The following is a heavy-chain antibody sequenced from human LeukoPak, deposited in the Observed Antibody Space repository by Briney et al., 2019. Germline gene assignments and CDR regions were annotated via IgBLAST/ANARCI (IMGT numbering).Heavy chain of an antibody. D-gene: IGHD6-13*01. CDR2: MNPSDNGV. J-gene: IGHJ4*02. CDR3: TTNAAALDY. Sequence: ASVKVSCKASGYTFTDHYIHWVRQAPGQGLEWMGWMNPSDNGVNYARKFQGRVAMTRDTSISTAYVEVTRLTSDDTAVYYCTTNAAALDYSGQGTLVTVSS. CDR1: GYTFTDHY. V-gene: IGHV1-2*02.